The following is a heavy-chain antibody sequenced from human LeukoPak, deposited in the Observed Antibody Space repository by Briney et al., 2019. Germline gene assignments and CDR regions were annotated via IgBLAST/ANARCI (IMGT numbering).Heavy chain of an antibody. V-gene: IGHV3-30*02. J-gene: IGHJ4*02. CDR3: AKEQYYYDSSGIDY. D-gene: IGHD3-22*01. CDR1: GFTFSSCG. Sequence: GGSLRLSCAASGFTFSSCGMHWVRQAPDKGLEWVAFIQYDGSNKNYADSVKGRFTISRDNSKNTLYLQMNSLRVEDTAVFYCAKEQYYYDSSGIDYWGQGTLVTVSS. CDR2: IQYDGSNK.